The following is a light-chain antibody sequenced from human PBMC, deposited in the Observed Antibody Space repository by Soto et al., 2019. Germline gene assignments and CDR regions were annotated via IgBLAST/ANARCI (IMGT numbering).Light chain of an antibody. J-gene: IGLJ2*01. Sequence: QSALTQPASVSGSPGQSITLSCTGTSSDIGGYDYVSWHQRHPGKAPKLIIYDVNNRPSGVSNRFSGSKSGNTASLTISGLQAEDEADYYCTSYASGSSHVVFGGGTKLTVL. CDR1: SSDIGGYDY. CDR2: DVN. V-gene: IGLV2-14*01. CDR3: TSYASGSSHVV.